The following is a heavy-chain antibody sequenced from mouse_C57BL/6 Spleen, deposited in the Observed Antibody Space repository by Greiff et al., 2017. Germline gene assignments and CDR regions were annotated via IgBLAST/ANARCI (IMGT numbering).Heavy chain of an antibody. V-gene: IGHV5-6*01. J-gene: IGHJ4*01. Sequence: EVQRVESGGDLVKPGGSLKLSCAASGFTFSSYGISWVRQTPDKRLEWVATISSGGSYTYYPDSVKGRFTISRDNAKNTLYLQMSSLKSEDTAMYYCARHEAGTRAMDYWGQGTSVTVSS. CDR3: ARHEAGTRAMDY. CDR1: GFTFSSYG. D-gene: IGHD4-1*01. CDR2: ISSGGSYT.